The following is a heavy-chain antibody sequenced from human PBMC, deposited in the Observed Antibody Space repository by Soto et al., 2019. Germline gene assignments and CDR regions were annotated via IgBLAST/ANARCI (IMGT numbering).Heavy chain of an antibody. CDR3: ARSYSGTFYGYDT. V-gene: IGHV4-59*01. CDR2: VFYTGST. Sequence: SETLSLTCTVSGGSISSYHWSWIRQSPGKGLEWIGYVFYTGSTKYNPALKRRVTISVDTSKNQFSLKLSSVSAADTGLYYCARSYSGTFYGYDTWGQGIRVTVSS. CDR1: GGSISSYH. J-gene: IGHJ5*02. D-gene: IGHD1-26*01.